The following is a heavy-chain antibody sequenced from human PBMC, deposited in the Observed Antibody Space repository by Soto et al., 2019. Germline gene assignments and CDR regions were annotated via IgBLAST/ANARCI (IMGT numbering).Heavy chain of an antibody. J-gene: IGHJ4*02. CDR2: IKQDGSDK. Sequence: RGSLRLSCAASGFTFSKYSMSWVRQAPGKGLEWVANIKQDGSDKYYVDSVKGRFTISRDNAENSLYLQMNSLRAEDTAVYYCTRGGCNSESYYCYDYWGQGTLVTVSS. D-gene: IGHD1-26*01. CDR3: TRGGCNSESYYCYDY. CDR1: GFTFSKYS. V-gene: IGHV3-7*01.